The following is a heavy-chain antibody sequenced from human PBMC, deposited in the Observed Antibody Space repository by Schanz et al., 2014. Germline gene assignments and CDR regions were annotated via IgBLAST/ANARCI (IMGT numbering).Heavy chain of an antibody. CDR2: INSDGNSA. J-gene: IGHJ5*01. CDR1: GFTFSSYW. CDR3: ARDRDAGGYDS. D-gene: IGHD2-8*02. Sequence: VQLVESGGGLVQPGGSLRLSCAASGFTFSSYWMHWVRQAPGKGLVSVSRINSDGNSANYADSVRGRFTISRDNSKNTLYLQMNSLRAEDTAVYYCARDRDAGGYDSWGQGTLVTVSS. V-gene: IGHV3-74*01.